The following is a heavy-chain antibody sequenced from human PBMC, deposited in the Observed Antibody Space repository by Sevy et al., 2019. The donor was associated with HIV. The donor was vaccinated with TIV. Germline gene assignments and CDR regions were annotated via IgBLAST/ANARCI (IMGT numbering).Heavy chain of an antibody. CDR1: GFTFSNYW. J-gene: IGHJ4*02. Sequence: GGSLRLSCAASGFTFSNYWMHWVRQAPEKGLMWVSRISSDGSITNYADSVKGRFTISRDNSKNTLYLQMNSLRAEDTAVYYCAKGRQLVSGRFGTYFDSWGQGTLVTVSS. V-gene: IGHV3-74*01. CDR3: AKGRQLVSGRFGTYFDS. D-gene: IGHD6-13*01. CDR2: ISSDGSIT.